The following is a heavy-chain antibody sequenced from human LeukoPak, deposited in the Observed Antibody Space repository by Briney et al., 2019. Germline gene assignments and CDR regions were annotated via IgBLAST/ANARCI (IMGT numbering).Heavy chain of an antibody. D-gene: IGHD2-2*01. Sequence: PSQTLSLTCTVSGGSISSGGYYWSWIRQPPGKGLEWIGYIYHSGSTYYNPSLKSRVTISVDKSKNQFSLKLSSVTAADTAVYYCARDKGSPYQPNIDYWGQGTLVTVSS. CDR1: GGSISSGGYY. CDR3: ARDKGSPYQPNIDY. J-gene: IGHJ4*02. CDR2: IYHSGST. V-gene: IGHV4-30-2*01.